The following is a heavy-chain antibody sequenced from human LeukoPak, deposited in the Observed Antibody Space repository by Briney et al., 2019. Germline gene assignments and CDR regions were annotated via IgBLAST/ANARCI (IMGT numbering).Heavy chain of an antibody. V-gene: IGHV3-23*01. CDR3: AKTPPVAGTGHSDY. D-gene: IGHD6-19*01. J-gene: IGHJ4*02. Sequence: GGSLRLSCAASAFTFSSYAMSWVRQAPGKGLEWVSAISGSGGSTYYADSVKGRFTISRDNSKNTLYLQMNSLRAEDTAVYYCAKTPPVAGTGHSDYWGQGTLVTVSS. CDR2: ISGSGGST. CDR1: AFTFSSYA.